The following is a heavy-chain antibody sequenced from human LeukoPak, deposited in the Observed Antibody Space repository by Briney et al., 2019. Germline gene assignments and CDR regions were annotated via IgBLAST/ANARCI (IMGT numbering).Heavy chain of an antibody. CDR1: GGSISSTNW. CDR3: ARNADIVVVVARPQAFDI. CDR2: IYRSGTT. V-gene: IGHV4-4*02. J-gene: IGHJ3*02. D-gene: IGHD2-15*01. Sequence: SGTLSLTCAVSGGSISSTNWWSWVRQPPGKGLEWIGEIYRSGTTNYKPSLKSRVTISVDTSKNQFSLKLSSVTAADTAVYYCARNADIVVVVARPQAFDIWGQGTMVTVSS.